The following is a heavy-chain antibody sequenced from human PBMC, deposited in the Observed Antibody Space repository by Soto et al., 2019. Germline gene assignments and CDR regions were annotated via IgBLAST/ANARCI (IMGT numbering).Heavy chain of an antibody. J-gene: IGHJ4*02. V-gene: IGHV1-69*13. D-gene: IGHD3-22*01. CDR2: IIPIFGTA. CDR1: GGTFSSYA. CDR3: ARAYYYDSSGFGYFDH. Sequence: EASVKVSFKASGGTFSSYAISWVRQAPGQGLEWMGGIIPIFGTANYSQKFQGRVTITADESTSTAYMELSSLRSEDTAVYYCARAYYYDSSGFGYFDHWGQGTLVTVSS.